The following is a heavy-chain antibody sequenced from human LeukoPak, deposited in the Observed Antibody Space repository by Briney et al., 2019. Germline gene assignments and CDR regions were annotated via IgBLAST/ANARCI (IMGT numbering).Heavy chain of an antibody. J-gene: IGHJ6*02. Sequence: PGGSLRLSCAASGFTFSSYAMSWVRQAPGKGLEWVSAISGSGGSTYYADSVKGRFTISRDNSKNTLYLQMNSLRAEDTAVYYRAKEGHSGWSHDYCGMDVWGQGTTVTVSS. CDR1: GFTFSSYA. CDR3: AKEGHSGWSHDYCGMDV. V-gene: IGHV3-23*01. D-gene: IGHD4-23*01. CDR2: ISGSGGST.